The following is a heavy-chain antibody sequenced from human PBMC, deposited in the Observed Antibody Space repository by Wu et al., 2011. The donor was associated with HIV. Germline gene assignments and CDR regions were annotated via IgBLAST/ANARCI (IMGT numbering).Heavy chain of an antibody. CDR3: AKSSPVSGVAVAGVRGNFDRYYFYMDV. CDR1: GYTFSTSW. Sequence: VQLVQSGVAVKKAGDSLRISCRGSGYTFSTSWIGWVRQAPGKGLEWMGIIYPSDSDTRYNPSFLGHVTISADKSTSTTSLEWYSLKTSDTAIYYCAKSSPVSGVAVAGVRGNFDRYYFYMDVWGKGTTVTVSS. CDR2: IYPSDSDT. J-gene: IGHJ6*03. V-gene: IGHV5-51*03. D-gene: IGHD6-19*01.